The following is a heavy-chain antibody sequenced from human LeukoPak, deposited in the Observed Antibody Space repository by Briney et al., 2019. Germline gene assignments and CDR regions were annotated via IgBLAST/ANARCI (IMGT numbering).Heavy chain of an antibody. CDR3: AKGHGDSDGYYYFDS. V-gene: IGHV3-23*01. CDR1: GFTFSSSS. D-gene: IGHD3-22*01. CDR2: IRGNAGTT. J-gene: IGHJ4*02. Sequence: GGSLRLSCAASGFTFSSSSMNWVRQAPGKGLEWVSSIRGNAGTTYYADSVKGRFTIFRDNSKNTLYLQMNSLRVEDTAVYYCAKGHGDSDGYYYFDSWSQGTLVTVPS.